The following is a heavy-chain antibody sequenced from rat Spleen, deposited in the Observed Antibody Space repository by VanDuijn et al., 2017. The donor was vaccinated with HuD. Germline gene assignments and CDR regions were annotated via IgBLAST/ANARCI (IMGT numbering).Heavy chain of an antibody. CDR2: INKDSRRI. J-gene: IGHJ2*01. CDR1: GFNFNDYW. D-gene: IGHD5-1*01. CDR3: VREELGVRD. Sequence: EVKLVESGGGLVQPGRSLKLSCAASGFNFNDYWMGWVRQAPGKGLEWIGEINKDSRRINYSPFLKDKFTVSRDNAQNTLYLQMSKLGSEDTANYYCVREELGVRDWGQGVMVTVSS. V-gene: IGHV4-2*01.